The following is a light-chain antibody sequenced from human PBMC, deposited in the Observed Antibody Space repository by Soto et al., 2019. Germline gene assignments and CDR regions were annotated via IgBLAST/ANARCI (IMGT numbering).Light chain of an antibody. Sequence: EILMTQAQATLSFSPGERATLSCRASQRISSYVAWYQQKPGQAHRLLIYGASTLATGVPARFSGGGYGTEFTLTISSLQYEDFAVYFCQQYKDWPTYTFGQGTQLEIK. V-gene: IGKV3-15*01. CDR2: GAS. J-gene: IGKJ2*01. CDR3: QQYKDWPTYT. CDR1: QRISSY.